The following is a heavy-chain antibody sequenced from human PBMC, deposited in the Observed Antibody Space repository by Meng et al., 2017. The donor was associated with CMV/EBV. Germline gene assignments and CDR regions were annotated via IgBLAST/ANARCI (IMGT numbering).Heavy chain of an antibody. D-gene: IGHD5-18*01. Sequence: GESLKISCAASGFTVSSNYVNWVRQAPGKGLEWVSVIYSGGSTYYADSVKGRFTISRDNSKNTVYLQMNSLRAEDTAVFYCARGVDTAPLGMDIWGQVTTVTVSS. CDR3: ARGVDTAPLGMDI. V-gene: IGHV3-53*01. J-gene: IGHJ6*02. CDR1: GFTVSSNY. CDR2: IYSGGST.